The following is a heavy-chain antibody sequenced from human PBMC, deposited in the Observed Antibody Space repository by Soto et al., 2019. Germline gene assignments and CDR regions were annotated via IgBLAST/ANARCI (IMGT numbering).Heavy chain of an antibody. CDR3: ARFYASGSYPYDY. V-gene: IGHV1-18*01. J-gene: IGHJ4*02. CDR1: GYTFTTYG. CDR2: ISAYNGNT. D-gene: IGHD3-10*01. Sequence: ASVKVSCKASGYTFTTYGISWVRQAPGQGLEWMGWISAYNGNTNYTQNLQGRVTMTTDTSTSTAYMELRSLRSDDTAVYYCARFYASGSYPYDYWGQGTLVTVSS.